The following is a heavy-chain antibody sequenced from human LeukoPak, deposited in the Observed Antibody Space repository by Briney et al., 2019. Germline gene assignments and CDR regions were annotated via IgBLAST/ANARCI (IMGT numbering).Heavy chain of an antibody. D-gene: IGHD1/OR15-1a*01. Sequence: GGSLRLSCSASGFTFSTYAMYWVRQAPGKGLEYVSVITSNGGTTYSADSVKGRFTISRDNSKNTLYLQMSSLRPEDTAVYYCVKDRNIHNYWGQGTLVTVSS. CDR1: GFTFSTYA. CDR2: ITSNGGTT. V-gene: IGHV3-64D*09. J-gene: IGHJ4*02. CDR3: VKDRNIHNY.